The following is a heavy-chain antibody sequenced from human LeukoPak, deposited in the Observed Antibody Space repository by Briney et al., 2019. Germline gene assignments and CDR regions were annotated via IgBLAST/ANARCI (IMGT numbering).Heavy chain of an antibody. CDR1: GGSISSSSYY. V-gene: IGHV4-39*01. CDR2: IYYSGST. D-gene: IGHD2-2*01. CDR3: ARRFVGYCSSTSCSAPDY. J-gene: IGHJ4*02. Sequence: PSEPLSLTCTLSGGSISSSSYYWAWIRQPPGKGLEWIGSIYYSGSTYYNPSLKSRVTISVDTSKNQFSLKLSSVTAADTAVYYCARRFVGYCSSTSCSAPDYWGQGTLVTVSS.